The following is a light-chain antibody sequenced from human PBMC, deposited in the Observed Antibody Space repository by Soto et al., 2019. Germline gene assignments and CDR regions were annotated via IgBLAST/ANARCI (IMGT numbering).Light chain of an antibody. CDR1: SSDVGAYNY. CDR2: EVS. J-gene: IGLJ3*02. V-gene: IGLV2-8*01. CDR3: CSYAGSSSWV. Sequence: QSALTQPPSASGSPGQSVTISCTGTSSDVGAYNYVSWYQQHPGKAPKLMIYEVSKRPSGVPDRFSGSKSGYTASLTISGLQAEDEADYYCCSYAGSSSWVFGGGTKLTVL.